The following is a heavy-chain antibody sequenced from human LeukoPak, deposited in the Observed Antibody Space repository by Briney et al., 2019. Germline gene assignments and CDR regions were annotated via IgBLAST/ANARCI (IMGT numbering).Heavy chain of an antibody. J-gene: IGHJ4*01. V-gene: IGHV4-39*07. Sequence: KPSETLSLTCTVSGDSISSSSYLWGWIRQPPGKGLEWIASIYYSGSTYYNPSLKSRVTISVDTSKKQFSLKLTSVTAADTAVYYCARDNGGARWLVDWGQGTLVTVSS. CDR1: GDSISSSSYL. CDR2: IYYSGST. D-gene: IGHD2-21*01. CDR3: ARDNGGARWLVD.